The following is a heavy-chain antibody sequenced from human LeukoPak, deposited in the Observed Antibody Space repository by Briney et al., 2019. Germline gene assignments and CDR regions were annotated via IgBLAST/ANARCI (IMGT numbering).Heavy chain of an antibody. CDR2: IWYDGSNK. D-gene: IGHD6-13*01. V-gene: IGHV3-33*01. Sequence: PGRSLRLSCAASGFTFSSYGMHWVRQAPGKGLEWVAVIWYDGSNKYYADSVKGRFTISRDNSKNTLYLQMNSLRAEDTAVYYCARDHSSNWYVYYYYGMDVWGQGTTVTVSS. CDR1: GFTFSSYG. CDR3: ARDHSSNWYVYYYYGMDV. J-gene: IGHJ6*02.